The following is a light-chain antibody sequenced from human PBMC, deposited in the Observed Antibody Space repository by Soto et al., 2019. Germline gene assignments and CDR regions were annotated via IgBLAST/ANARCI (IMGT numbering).Light chain of an antibody. CDR2: DAS. CDR3: QQYNSYSWT. Sequence: IQMTQSPSTLSASVGDRVTITCRASQSISSWLAWYQQKPGKAPKLLIYDASSLESGVPSRFSGSGSGTEFTLTISSLQPDDFATYYCQQYNSYSWTCGQGTKGDI. CDR1: QSISSW. J-gene: IGKJ1*01. V-gene: IGKV1-5*01.